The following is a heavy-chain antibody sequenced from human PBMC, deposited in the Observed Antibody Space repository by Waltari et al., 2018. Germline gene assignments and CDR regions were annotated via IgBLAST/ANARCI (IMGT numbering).Heavy chain of an antibody. CDR2: INHSGST. CDR3: ARDYYDFWSGYVGWFDP. Sequence: QVQLQQWGAGLLKPSETLSLTCAVYGGSFSGYYWRWIRQPPGKGLEWIGEINHSGSTDCNPALKSRVTISVDTSKSQFCLKVSSVTAADTAVYYGARDYYDFWSGYVGWFDPWGQGTLVTVSS. J-gene: IGHJ5*02. CDR1: GGSFSGYY. D-gene: IGHD3-3*01. V-gene: IGHV4-34*01.